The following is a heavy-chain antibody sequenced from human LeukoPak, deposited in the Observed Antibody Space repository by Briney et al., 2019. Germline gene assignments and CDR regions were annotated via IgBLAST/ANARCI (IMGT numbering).Heavy chain of an antibody. CDR3: AKPVTPLAVAEGFDY. CDR1: GFTFSSYA. Sequence: PGGSLRLSCAASGFTFSSYAMSWVRQAPGKGLEWVSAISGSGGSTYYANSVKGRFTISRDNSKNTLYLQMNSLRAEDTAVYYCAKPVTPLAVAEGFDYWGQGTLVTVSS. D-gene: IGHD6-19*01. V-gene: IGHV3-23*01. CDR2: ISGSGGST. J-gene: IGHJ4*02.